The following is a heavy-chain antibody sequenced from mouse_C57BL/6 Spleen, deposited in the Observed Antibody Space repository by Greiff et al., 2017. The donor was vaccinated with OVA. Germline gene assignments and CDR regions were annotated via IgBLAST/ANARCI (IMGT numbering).Heavy chain of an antibody. CDR1: GYSFTSYY. J-gene: IGHJ1*03. CDR2: IYPGSGNT. V-gene: IGHV1-66*01. Sequence: VKLQQSGPELVKPGASVKISCKASGYSFTSYYIHWVKQRPGQGLEWIGWIYPGSGNTKYNEKFKGKATLTADTSSSTAYMQLSSLTSEDSAVYYCARGDYYGSSYWYFDVWGTGTTVTVSS. CDR3: ARGDYYGSSYWYFDV. D-gene: IGHD1-1*01.